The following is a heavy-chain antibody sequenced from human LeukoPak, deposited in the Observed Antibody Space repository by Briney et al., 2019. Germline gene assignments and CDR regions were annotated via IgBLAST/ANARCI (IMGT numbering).Heavy chain of an antibody. CDR3: ARDPNLAMVEYYFDY. V-gene: IGHV3-7*01. Sequence: PGGSLRLSCAASGFTFSSYWMSWVRQAPGKGLEWVANIKQDGSEKYYVDSVKGRLTLSRDNAKNSLYLQMNSLRAEDTAVYYCARDPNLAMVEYYFDYWGQGTLVTVSS. D-gene: IGHD2-8*01. CDR1: GFTFSSYW. J-gene: IGHJ4*02. CDR2: IKQDGSEK.